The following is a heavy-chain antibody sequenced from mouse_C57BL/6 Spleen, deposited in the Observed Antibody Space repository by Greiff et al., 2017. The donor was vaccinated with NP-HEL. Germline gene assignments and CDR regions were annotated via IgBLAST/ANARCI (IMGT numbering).Heavy chain of an antibody. V-gene: IGHV1-26*01. CDR2: INPNNGGT. Sequence: VQLQQSGPELVKPGASVKISCKASGYTFTDYYMNWVKQSHGKSLEWIGDINPNNGGTSYNQKFKGKATLTVDKSSSTAYMELRSLTSEDSAVYYCARKVYDGYYVDAMDYWGQGTSVTVSS. CDR1: GYTFTDYY. CDR3: ARKVYDGYYVDAMDY. D-gene: IGHD2-3*01. J-gene: IGHJ4*01.